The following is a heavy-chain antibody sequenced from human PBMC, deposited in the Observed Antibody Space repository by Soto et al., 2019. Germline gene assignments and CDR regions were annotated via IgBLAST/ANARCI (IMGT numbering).Heavy chain of an antibody. V-gene: IGHV4-31*03. Sequence: QVQLQESGPGLVKPSQTLSLTCTVSGGSISSGGYYWSWIRQHPGKGLEWIGYIYYSGSTYYNPSPKSRVTLSVDTSKNQFSLKLSPVTAADTAVYYCARFPPAGPYYPEGYYNWFDPWGQGTLVTVSS. D-gene: IGHD3-22*01. CDR2: IYYSGST. J-gene: IGHJ5*02. CDR1: GGSISSGGYY. CDR3: ARFPPAGPYYPEGYYNWFDP.